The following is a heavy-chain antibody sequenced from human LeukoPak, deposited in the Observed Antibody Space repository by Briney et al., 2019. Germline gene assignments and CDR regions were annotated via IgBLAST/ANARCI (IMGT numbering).Heavy chain of an antibody. CDR3: ARTGITVVISDAFDI. CDR2: IYSGGGT. Sequence: GGSLRLSCAASGFTVSSNYMSWVRQAPGKGLEWVSVIYSGGGTYYADSVEGRFTISRDNSKNTLYLQMNSLRAEDTAVYYCARTGITVVISDAFDIWGQGTMVTVSS. CDR1: GFTVSSNY. J-gene: IGHJ3*02. V-gene: IGHV3-66*02. D-gene: IGHD4-23*01.